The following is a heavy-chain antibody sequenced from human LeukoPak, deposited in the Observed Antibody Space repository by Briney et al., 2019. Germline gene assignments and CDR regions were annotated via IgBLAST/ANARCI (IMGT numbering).Heavy chain of an antibody. CDR2: IYTEGST. CDR1: GGSISSDY. D-gene: IGHD2-15*01. J-gene: IGHJ3*02. Sequence: SETLSLTCTVSGGSISSDYWSWIRQPAGKGLEWLGRIYTEGSTKYNHYLKSRVTMSVDTSKNQCSLKLRSVTAADTAVYYCASEGRSLGCRGGSCYSHAFDIWGQGTMVTVSS. V-gene: IGHV4-4*07. CDR3: ASEGRSLGCRGGSCYSHAFDI.